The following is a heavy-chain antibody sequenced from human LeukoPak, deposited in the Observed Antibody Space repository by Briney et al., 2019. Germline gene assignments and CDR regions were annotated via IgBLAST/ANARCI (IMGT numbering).Heavy chain of an antibody. J-gene: IGHJ4*02. CDR2: ISYDGSNK. CDR3: ARDRSQRAYSYGPDGE. D-gene: IGHD5-18*01. CDR1: GFTFSSYA. V-gene: IGHV3-30*01. Sequence: PGGSLRLSCAASGFTFSSYAMRWVRQAPGKGLEWAAVISYDGSNKFYADSVKGRFTISRDNSKNTLFLQMNSLRAEDTAVYYCARDRSQRAYSYGPDGEWGQGTLVTVSS.